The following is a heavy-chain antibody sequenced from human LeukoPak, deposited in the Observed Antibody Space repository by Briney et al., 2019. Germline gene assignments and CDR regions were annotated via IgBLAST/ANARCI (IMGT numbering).Heavy chain of an antibody. J-gene: IGHJ4*02. CDR2: ISPDGTNI. D-gene: IGHD5-12*01. CDR3: ARDGVATNDY. Sequence: PGGSLRLSCVASGFIFSAYSMQWVRQAPGKRLEYVSGISPDGTNIFYADSVKGRFTMSRDNSNNMVYLQMGSLRPEDTAVYYCARDGVATNDYWGQGILVAVSS. CDR1: GFIFSAYS. V-gene: IGHV3-64*02.